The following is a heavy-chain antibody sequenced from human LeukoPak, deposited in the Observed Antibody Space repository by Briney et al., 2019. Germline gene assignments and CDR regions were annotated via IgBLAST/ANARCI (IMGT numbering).Heavy chain of an antibody. D-gene: IGHD4-17*01. CDR1: GFTFSGSA. J-gene: IGHJ4*02. V-gene: IGHV3-73*01. CDR3: TRAIDYGDIFSFDY. CDR2: IRSKANSYAT. Sequence: GGSLRLSCAASGFTFSGSAMHWVRQASGKGLEWVGRIRSKANSYATVYAASVKGRFTISRDDSKNTAYLQMNSLKTEDTAVYYCTRAIDYGDIFSFDYWGQGALVTVSS.